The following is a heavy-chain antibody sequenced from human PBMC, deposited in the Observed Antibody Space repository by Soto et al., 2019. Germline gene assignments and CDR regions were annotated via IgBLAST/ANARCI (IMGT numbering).Heavy chain of an antibody. V-gene: IGHV4-31*03. CDR1: GGSISSGGYY. CDR3: ARVPYDSSGYYTNDAFDI. D-gene: IGHD3-22*01. J-gene: IGHJ3*02. CDR2: IYYSGST. Sequence: QVQLQESGPGLVKPSQTLSLTCTVSGGSISSGGYYWSWIRQHPGKGLEWIGYIYYSGSTYYNPFDTSRVAISVDTSKYQFSLKLRSVTAADTAVYYCARVPYDSSGYYTNDAFDIWGERTIVTVSS.